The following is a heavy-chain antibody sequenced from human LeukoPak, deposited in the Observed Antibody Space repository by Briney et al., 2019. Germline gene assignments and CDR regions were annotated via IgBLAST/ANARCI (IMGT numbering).Heavy chain of an antibody. CDR1: GGSISNYY. J-gene: IGHJ1*01. Sequence: SETLSLTCTVSGGSISNYYWSWIRQPPGKGLEWIGYIYNSGYTNYNPSLKSRVTISEDTSKNQLSLKLSSVTAADTAVYYCARAAVTTSRYFQHWGQGTLVTVSS. CDR3: ARAAVTTSRYFQH. D-gene: IGHD4-17*01. CDR2: IYNSGYT. V-gene: IGHV4-59*01.